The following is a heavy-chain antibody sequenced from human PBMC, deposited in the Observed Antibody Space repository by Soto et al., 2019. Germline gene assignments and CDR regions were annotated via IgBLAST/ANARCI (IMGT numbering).Heavy chain of an antibody. CDR2: IKSKTDGGTT. J-gene: IGHJ6*02. CDR3: TTRLVQLYYYGMDV. V-gene: IGHV3-15*07. D-gene: IGHD1-1*01. CDR1: GFTFSNAW. Sequence: TGGSLRLSCAASGFTFSNAWMNWVRQAPGKGLEWVGRIKSKTDGGTTDYAAPVKGRFTISRDDSKNTLYLQMNSLKTEDTAVYYCTTRLVQLYYYGMDVWGQGTTVTVSS.